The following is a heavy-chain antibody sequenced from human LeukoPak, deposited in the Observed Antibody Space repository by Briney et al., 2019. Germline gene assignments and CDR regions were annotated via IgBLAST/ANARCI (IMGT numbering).Heavy chain of an antibody. D-gene: IGHD2-2*01. CDR2: TYYRSTWYN. J-gene: IGHJ5*02. Sequence: SQTLSLTCAISGDGVSSNSVTWNWIRQSPSRGLEWLGRTYYRSTWYNDYAVSVRGRITVNPDTSKNQFSLHLNSVTPEDTAVYYCARRLTQYVCFDPWGQGILVTVSS. CDR1: GDGVSSNSVT. V-gene: IGHV6-1*01. CDR3: ARRLTQYVCFDP.